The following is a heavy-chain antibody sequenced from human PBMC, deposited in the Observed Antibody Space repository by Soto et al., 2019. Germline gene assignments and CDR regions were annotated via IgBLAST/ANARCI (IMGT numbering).Heavy chain of an antibody. V-gene: IGHV3-7*01. J-gene: IGHJ6*02. CDR2: IKQDGSEK. Sequence: GGSLRLSCAASGFTFSIYWMSWVRHAPGKGLEWVANIKQDGSEKYYVDSVKGRFTISRDNAKNSLYLQMNSLRAEDTAVYYCARYGLVVLRYGMDVWGQGTTVTVSS. CDR1: GFTFSIYW. CDR3: ARYGLVVLRYGMDV. D-gene: IGHD2-2*01.